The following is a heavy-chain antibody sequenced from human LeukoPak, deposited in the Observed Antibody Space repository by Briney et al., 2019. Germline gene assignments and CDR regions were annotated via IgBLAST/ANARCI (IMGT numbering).Heavy chain of an antibody. V-gene: IGHV3-21*01. CDR2: ISSSSSYI. Sequence: GGSLSLSCAASGFTFISYSMNWVRQAPGKGLEWVSSISSSSSYIYYADSVKGRFTIPRDNAKNSLYLQMNSLRAEDTAVYYCARVGYSGYDYYYMDVWGKSRSVTVSS. J-gene: IGHJ6*03. D-gene: IGHD5-12*01. CDR1: GFTFISYS. CDR3: ARVGYSGYDYYYMDV.